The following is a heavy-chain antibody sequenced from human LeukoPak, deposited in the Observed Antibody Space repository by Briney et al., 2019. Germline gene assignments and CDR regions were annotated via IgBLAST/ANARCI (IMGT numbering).Heavy chain of an antibody. CDR1: GFTFSSYW. CDR2: IKQDGSEK. J-gene: IGHJ4*02. CDR3: ARRYCSSTSCKFDY. D-gene: IGHD2-2*01. Sequence: GGSLRLSCAASGFTFSSYWMSWVRQAPGKGLEWVANIKQDGSEKYYVDSVKGRFTISRDNAKNSLYLQMNSLRAEDTAVYYCARRYCSSTSCKFDYWGKGTLVTVSS. V-gene: IGHV3-7*01.